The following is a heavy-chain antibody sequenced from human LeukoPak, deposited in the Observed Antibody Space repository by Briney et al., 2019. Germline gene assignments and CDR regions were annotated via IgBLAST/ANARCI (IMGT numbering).Heavy chain of an antibody. CDR3: AIVSCTGSYPNSFDS. CDR1: GGSINSYY. J-gene: IGHJ5*01. V-gene: IGHV4-59*01. Sequence: SETLSLTCTVSGGSINSYYWSWIGQPPGKGMEWIGYIYYSGSTNYNPSLKSRVTISVDTSKNQFSLKLSSVTAADTAVYYCAIVSCTGSYPNSFDSWGQRTLVTVSS. D-gene: IGHD1-26*01. CDR2: IYYSGST.